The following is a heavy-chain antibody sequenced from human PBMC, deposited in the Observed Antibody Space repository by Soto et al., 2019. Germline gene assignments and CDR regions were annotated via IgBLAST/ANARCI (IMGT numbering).Heavy chain of an antibody. J-gene: IGHJ4*02. CDR2: ISWNSGSI. CDR1: GFTFDDYA. Sequence: GGSLRLSCAASGFTFDDYAMRWVRQAPGKGLEWVSGISWNSGSIGYADSVKGRFTISRDNAKNSLYLQMNSLRAEDTALYYCAKDGSGSYYIGFDYWGQGTLVTVSS. V-gene: IGHV3-9*01. CDR3: AKDGSGSYYIGFDY. D-gene: IGHD3-10*01.